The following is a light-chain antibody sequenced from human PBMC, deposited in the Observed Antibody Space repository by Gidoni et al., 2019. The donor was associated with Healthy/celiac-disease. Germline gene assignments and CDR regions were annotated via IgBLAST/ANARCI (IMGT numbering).Light chain of an antibody. CDR2: DAS. V-gene: IGKV3-11*01. Sequence: IVLTQSPATLSLSPGERATLYCRASQSVSSYLAWYQQKPGQAHRLLIYDASNRATGIPARFSGSGSGTDFTLTIRSLEPEDFAVYYCQKRSNWLTFGPGTKVDIK. CDR3: QKRSNWLT. J-gene: IGKJ3*01. CDR1: QSVSSY.